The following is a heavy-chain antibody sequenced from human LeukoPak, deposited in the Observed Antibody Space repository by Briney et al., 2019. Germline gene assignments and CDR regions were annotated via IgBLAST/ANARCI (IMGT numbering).Heavy chain of an antibody. D-gene: IGHD6-6*01. CDR3: AKGLGGSSSTAYFAH. CDR2: ISGSGGST. J-gene: IGHJ4*02. V-gene: IGHV3-23*01. Sequence: PGGSLRLSCAASGFTFSSYAMSWVRQAPGKGLEWVSAISGSGGSTYYADSVKGRFTISRDNSKNTLYLQMNSLRAEDTAVYYCAKGLGGSSSTAYFAHWGQGTLVTVSS. CDR1: GFTFSSYA.